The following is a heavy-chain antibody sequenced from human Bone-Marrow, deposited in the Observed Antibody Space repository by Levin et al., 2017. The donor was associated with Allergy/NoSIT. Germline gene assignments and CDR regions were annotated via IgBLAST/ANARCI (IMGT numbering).Heavy chain of an antibody. J-gene: IGHJ6*02. CDR1: GFTFSSYW. V-gene: IGHV3-7*01. CDR3: ARGWRRAGYTYGYYYYDGMDV. CDR2: IKQDGSEK. D-gene: IGHD5-18*01. Sequence: LSLTCAASGFTFSSYWMSWVRQAPGKGLEWVANIKQDGSEKFYVDSVKGRFTLSRDNAKNSLYLQMNSLRVEDTAVYYCARGWRRAGYTYGYYYYDGMDVWGQGTMVTVSS.